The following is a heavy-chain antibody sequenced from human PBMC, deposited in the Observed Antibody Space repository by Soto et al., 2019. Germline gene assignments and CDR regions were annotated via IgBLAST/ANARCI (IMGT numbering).Heavy chain of an antibody. Sequence: QVRLVQSGAEVKKPGASVKISCKTSGYTFSSSAMHWMRQAPGQRPEWVGWINTDTGNTKYSQNFQGRVTITRDISATTAYMELSSLKSEDTAVYYCARDPMGYHFWSSYPDYWGQGTLVTVSS. CDR1: GYTFSSSA. J-gene: IGHJ4*02. V-gene: IGHV1-3*04. CDR2: INTDTGNT. CDR3: ARDPMGYHFWSSYPDY. D-gene: IGHD3-3*01.